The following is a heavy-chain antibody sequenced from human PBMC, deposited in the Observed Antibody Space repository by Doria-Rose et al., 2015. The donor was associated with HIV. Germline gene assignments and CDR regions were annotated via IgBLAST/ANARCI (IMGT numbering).Heavy chain of an antibody. CDR3: ATGVTLDY. CDR1: GFTFSSHR. V-gene: IGHV3-21*01. CDR2: ISSTSAYI. J-gene: IGHJ4*02. D-gene: IGHD3-10*01. Sequence: VQLQESGGGLVRPGGSLRLSCATSGFTFSSHRINWVRQAPGKGLECVSSISSTSAYINYADSVRGRFTISRDNARNSLYLQMDSLRAEDTAIYYRATGVTLDYWGQGTLVTVSS.